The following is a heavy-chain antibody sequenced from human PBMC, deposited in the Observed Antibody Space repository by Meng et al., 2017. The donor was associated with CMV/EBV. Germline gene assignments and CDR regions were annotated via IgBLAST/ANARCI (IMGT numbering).Heavy chain of an antibody. CDR2: INHSGST. CDR3: ARGRTGEHDFWSGYWADY. Sequence: QVPLQHWWRGLFKPSEPLSLPCAVYGGSFSGYYWSWIRQPPGKGLEWIGEINHSGSTNYNPSLKSRVTISVDTSKNQFSLKLSSVTAADTAVYYCARGRTGEHDFWSGYWADYWGQGTLVTVSS. V-gene: IGHV4-34*01. D-gene: IGHD3-3*01. CDR1: GGSFSGYY. J-gene: IGHJ4*02.